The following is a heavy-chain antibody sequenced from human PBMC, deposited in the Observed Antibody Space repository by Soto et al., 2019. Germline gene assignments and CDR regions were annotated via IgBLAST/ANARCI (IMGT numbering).Heavy chain of an antibody. CDR2: INPSGGST. Sequence: GASVKVSCTASGYTFTSYAMHWVRQAPGQGLEWMGIINPSGGSTSYAQKFQGRVTMTRDTSTSTVYMELSSLRSEDTAVYYCARAAGGSPWFDPWGQGTLVTVSS. D-gene: IGHD2-15*01. CDR1: GYTFTSYA. CDR3: ARAAGGSPWFDP. V-gene: IGHV1-46*03. J-gene: IGHJ5*02.